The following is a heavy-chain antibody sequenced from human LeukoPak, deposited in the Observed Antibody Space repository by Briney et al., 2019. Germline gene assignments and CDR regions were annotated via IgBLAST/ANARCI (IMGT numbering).Heavy chain of an antibody. CDR2: ISGSSGSVHIT. CDR3: ARISLLESCFDY. J-gene: IGHJ4*02. V-gene: IGHV3-23*01. CDR1: GFTFRSYA. Sequence: PGGSLRLSCAASGFTFRSYAMSWVRQAPGKGLEWVSGISGSSGSVHITYYADSVKGRFTISRDNSKNTLYLQMNTLRAEDTAVYYCARISLLESCFDYWGQGTLVTVSS. D-gene: IGHD3-10*01.